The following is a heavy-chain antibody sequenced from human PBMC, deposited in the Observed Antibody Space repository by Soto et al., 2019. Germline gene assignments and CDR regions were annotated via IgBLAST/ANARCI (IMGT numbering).Heavy chain of an antibody. J-gene: IGHJ4*02. Sequence: QVQLVQSGAEVKKPGASVKVSCKASGYTFTSYGISWVRQAPGQGLEWMGWISADNGNTNYAQKLQSRVTITTDTSTSTAYMGLRSLRADETAEYYFARVTTVETGSYWGQGTLVTVSS. CDR1: GYTFTSYG. V-gene: IGHV1-18*01. D-gene: IGHD4-17*01. CDR2: ISADNGNT. CDR3: ARVTTVETGSY.